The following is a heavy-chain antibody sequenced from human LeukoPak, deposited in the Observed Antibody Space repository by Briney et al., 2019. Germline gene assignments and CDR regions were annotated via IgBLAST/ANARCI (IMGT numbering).Heavy chain of an antibody. CDR2: ISSGGTTI. J-gene: IGHJ3*02. CDR3: ARDPGIYDGFDI. D-gene: IGHD3-16*01. V-gene: IGHV3-11*04. CDR1: GFSFSDYY. Sequence: GALRLSCAASGFSFSDYYMSWIRQAPGKGLEGVLHISSGGTTIYYADDVRGRFTVSRDNAKNSLYLQMHSLRAEDTAVYYCARDPGIYDGFDIWGQGTMVTVSS.